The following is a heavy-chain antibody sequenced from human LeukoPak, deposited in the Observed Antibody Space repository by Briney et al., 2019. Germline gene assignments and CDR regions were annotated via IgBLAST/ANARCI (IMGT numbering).Heavy chain of an antibody. CDR3: ARDLGMGYYYYGMDV. D-gene: IGHD7-27*01. CDR2: IKQDGSEK. Sequence: GGSLRLSCAASGFTFSSYWMSWVRQAPGKGLEWVANIKQDGSEKYYVDSVKGRFTISRDNAKNSLYLQMNSLRAEDTAVYYRARDLGMGYYYYGMDVWGKGTTVTVSS. J-gene: IGHJ6*04. CDR1: GFTFSSYW. V-gene: IGHV3-7*03.